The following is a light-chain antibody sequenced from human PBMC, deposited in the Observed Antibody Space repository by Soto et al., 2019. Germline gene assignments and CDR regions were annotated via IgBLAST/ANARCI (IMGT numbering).Light chain of an antibody. CDR3: QQANGFPFT. J-gene: IGKJ3*01. CDR2: TAS. CDR1: QGISTW. Sequence: DIQMTQSPLSVSSSVGDRVTISCRASQGISTWLAWYQQKPGKAPKLLIYTASRLQTGVPSTLSGSRSGTVFTLTISSLQPEDTATYFCQQANGFPFTFGPGTKLEIE. V-gene: IGKV1-12*01.